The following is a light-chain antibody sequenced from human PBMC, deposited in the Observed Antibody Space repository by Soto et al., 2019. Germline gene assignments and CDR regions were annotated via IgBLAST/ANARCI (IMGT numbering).Light chain of an antibody. CDR3: ETWDSNIHWV. CDR1: SGHSSYI. Sequence: QSVLTQSSSASASLGSSVNLTCTLSSGHSSYIIAWHQQQPGKAPRYLMKLEGSGSYNKGSGVPDRFSGSSSGADRYLIISNLQCEDEADYYCETWDSNIHWVFGGGAKVTVL. CDR2: LEGSGSY. V-gene: IGLV4-60*02. J-gene: IGLJ3*02.